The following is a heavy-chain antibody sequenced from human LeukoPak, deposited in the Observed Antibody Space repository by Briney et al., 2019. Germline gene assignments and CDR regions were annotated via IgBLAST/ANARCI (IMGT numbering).Heavy chain of an antibody. CDR3: ARGRRYYDSSGYPFFDY. V-gene: IGHV1-2*06. CDR2: INPNSGGT. Sequence: AASVKVSCKASGYTFTVYYMHWVRQAPGQGLEWMGRINPNSGGTNYAQKFQGRVTMTRDTSISTAYMELSRLRSDDTAVYYCARGRRYYDSSGYPFFDYWGQGTLVTVSS. D-gene: IGHD3-22*01. J-gene: IGHJ4*02. CDR1: GYTFTVYY.